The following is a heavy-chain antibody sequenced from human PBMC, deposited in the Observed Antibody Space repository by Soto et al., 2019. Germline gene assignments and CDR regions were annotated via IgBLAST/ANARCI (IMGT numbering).Heavy chain of an antibody. Sequence: PSGTLSLTCAVCGGTVRIYYWTGIRQPPGKGLEWIGEINHSGTINFNPSLKSRLTISLDTSKKHFSLKLSSVTDADTAAYYCARAARTLVTSYSLDVWGQGTTVTVSS. CDR1: GGTVRIYY. J-gene: IGHJ6*02. CDR2: INHSGTI. V-gene: IGHV4-34*01. CDR3: ARAARTLVTSYSLDV. D-gene: IGHD2-21*02.